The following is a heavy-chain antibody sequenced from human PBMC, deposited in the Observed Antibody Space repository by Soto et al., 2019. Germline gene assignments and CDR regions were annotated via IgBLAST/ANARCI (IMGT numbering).Heavy chain of an antibody. V-gene: IGHV3-23*01. Sequence: HPGGSLRLSCATSGFTFSGYAMTWVRQAPGKGLNWVSAITSGGDTFFADSVKGRFTISRDHSKNTFYLQMNSLTAEDTAVYYCAKGQSSGAFRFLFDYWGEGTLVTVSS. CDR3: AKGQSSGAFRFLFDY. J-gene: IGHJ4*02. CDR2: ITSGGDT. CDR1: GFTFSGYA. D-gene: IGHD3-22*01.